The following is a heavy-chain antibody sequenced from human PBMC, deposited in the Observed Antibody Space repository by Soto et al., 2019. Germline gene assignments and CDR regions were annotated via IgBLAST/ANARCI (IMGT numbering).Heavy chain of an antibody. CDR1: GFTFSNYA. CDR2: ISGSGDST. CDR3: AKRGLGYCSTTSCRGRWFDP. Sequence: EVQLLESGGGLVQPGGSLRLSCAAYGFTFSNYAMSWVREAPGKGLEWVSAISGSGDSTYYADSVKGRFTISRDNSKNTLYLQMNSLRAEDTAVYYCAKRGLGYCSTTSCRGRWFDPWGQGTLVTVSS. V-gene: IGHV3-23*01. J-gene: IGHJ5*02. D-gene: IGHD2-2*01.